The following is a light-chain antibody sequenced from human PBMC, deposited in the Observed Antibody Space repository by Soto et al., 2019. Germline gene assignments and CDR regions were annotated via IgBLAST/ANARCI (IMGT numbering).Light chain of an antibody. J-gene: IGKJ1*01. V-gene: IGKV3-11*01. CDR1: QSVSSY. CDR3: LQSSTTLT. CDR2: DAS. Sequence: EIVLTQSPATLSLSPGERATLCFSASQSVSSYLSWYQQKPGQAPRLLIYDASNRATGIPARFSGSGSGTDFTLTISSLQPEDFATYYCLQSSTTLTFGQGTKVDIK.